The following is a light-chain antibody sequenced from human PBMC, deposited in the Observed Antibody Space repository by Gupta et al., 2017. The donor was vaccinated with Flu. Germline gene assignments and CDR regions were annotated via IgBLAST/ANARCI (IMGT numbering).Light chain of an antibody. J-gene: IGKJ2*01. Sequence: AIQMTQSPSSLSASVGDRVTITCRASQDIRNDLGWYQQKPGKAPKLLIYAASSLQSGVPSRFSGSGSGTDFTLTISSLQPEDFATYYCPQDDNFPYTFGQGTKLEIK. CDR1: QDIRND. CDR3: PQDDNFPYT. CDR2: AAS. V-gene: IGKV1-6*01.